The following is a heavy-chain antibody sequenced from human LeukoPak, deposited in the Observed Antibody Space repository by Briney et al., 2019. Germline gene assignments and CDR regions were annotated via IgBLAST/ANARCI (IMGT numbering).Heavy chain of an antibody. V-gene: IGHV4-61*02. Sequence: SETLSLTCTVSGGSISSGSYYWSWIRQPAGKGLEWIGRIYTSGSTNYNPSLKSRVTMSVDTSKNQFSLKLSSVTAADTAVYYCARAPKKAYYFDYWGQGTLVTVSS. CDR3: ARAPKKAYYFDY. CDR2: IYTSGST. CDR1: GGSISSGSYY. J-gene: IGHJ4*02.